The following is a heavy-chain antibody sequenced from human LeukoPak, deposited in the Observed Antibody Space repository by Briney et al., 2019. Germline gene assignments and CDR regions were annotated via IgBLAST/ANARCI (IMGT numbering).Heavy chain of an antibody. Sequence: ASVKVSCKASGYTFTGYYMHWVRQAPGQGLGWMGWINPNSGGTNYAQKFQGRVTMTRDTSISTAYMELSRLRSDDTAVYYCATLGDSYGDPFFDYWGQGTLVTVSS. D-gene: IGHD5-18*01. J-gene: IGHJ4*02. CDR3: ATLGDSYGDPFFDY. CDR2: INPNSGGT. V-gene: IGHV1-2*02. CDR1: GYTFTGYY.